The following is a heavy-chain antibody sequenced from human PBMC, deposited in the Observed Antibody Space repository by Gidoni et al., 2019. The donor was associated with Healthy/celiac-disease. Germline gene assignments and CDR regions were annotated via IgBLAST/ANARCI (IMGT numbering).Heavy chain of an antibody. Sequence: QVQLVQSGAEVKKPGSSVKVSCKASGGTFSSYAISWVRQAPGQGLEWMGGIIPIFGTANDAQKFQGRVTITADESTSTAYMELSSLRSEDTAVYYCARDPGAGYCSGGSCYPPLYYYYGMDVWGQGTTVTVSS. CDR3: ARDPGAGYCSGGSCYPPLYYYYGMDV. J-gene: IGHJ6*02. CDR1: GGTFSSYA. CDR2: IIPIFGTA. V-gene: IGHV1-69*01. D-gene: IGHD2-15*01.